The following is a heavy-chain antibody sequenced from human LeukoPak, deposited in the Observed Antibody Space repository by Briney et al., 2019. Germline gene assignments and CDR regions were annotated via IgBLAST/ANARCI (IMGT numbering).Heavy chain of an antibody. V-gene: IGHV1-69*05. CDR1: GGTFTSYA. CDR3: ARGTYYYNSSGYSAFDL. Sequence: ASVKVSCKASGGTFTSYAISWERQAPGQGLEWMGGIIPIFGTANYAQKFQGRVTITTDESTSTAHMELSSLRSEDTAVYYCARGTYYYNSSGYSAFDLWGRGTLVTVSS. J-gene: IGHJ2*01. CDR2: IIPIFGTA. D-gene: IGHD3-22*01.